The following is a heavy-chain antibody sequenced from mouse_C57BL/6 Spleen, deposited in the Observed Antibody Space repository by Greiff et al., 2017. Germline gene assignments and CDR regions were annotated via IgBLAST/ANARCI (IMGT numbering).Heavy chain of an antibody. CDR1: GFSLTSYG. CDR2: IWSGGST. V-gene: IGHV2-2*01. D-gene: IGHD2-3*01. CDR3: ARWLLHYYAMDY. J-gene: IGHJ4*01. Sequence: VQRVESGPGLVQPSQSLSITCTVSGFSLTSYGVHWVRQSPGKGLEWLGVIWSGGSTDYNAAFISRLGISKDNSKSQVFFKMSSLQAVDTAIYYCARWLLHYYAMDYWGQGTSVTVSS.